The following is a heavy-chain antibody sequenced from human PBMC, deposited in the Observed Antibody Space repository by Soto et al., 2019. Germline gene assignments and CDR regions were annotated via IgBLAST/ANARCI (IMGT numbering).Heavy chain of an antibody. D-gene: IGHD3-10*01. CDR2: IFHSGST. Sequence: VQLHESGPGLVKASGTLSLTCAVSGDSISNFHWWTWLRQPPGRGLEWIGEIFHSGSTTYNPSLKSRVTIGADESTNQFSPTLISVTAAYTSVYYCARDGGELLQSGGGWFEPWGPGILVIVSS. CDR1: GDSISNFHW. CDR3: ARDGGELLQSGGGWFEP. J-gene: IGHJ5*02. V-gene: IGHV4-4*02.